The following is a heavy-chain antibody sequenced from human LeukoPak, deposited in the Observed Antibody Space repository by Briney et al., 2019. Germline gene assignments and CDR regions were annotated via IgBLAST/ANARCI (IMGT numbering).Heavy chain of an antibody. CDR3: ARDRPIRR. J-gene: IGHJ4*02. CDR2: IKEAGSEK. Sequence: TGGSLRLSCAASGFTFSNYYMSWVRQAPGKGLEFMANIKEAGSEKYYVDSVKGRFTISRDNAKNSLYLQMNSLRVEDTAVYYCARDRPIRRWGQGTLVTVSS. CDR1: GFTFSNYY. D-gene: IGHD5-12*01. V-gene: IGHV3-7*01.